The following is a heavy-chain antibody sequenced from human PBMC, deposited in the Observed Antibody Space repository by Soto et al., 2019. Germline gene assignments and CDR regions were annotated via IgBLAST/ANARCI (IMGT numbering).Heavy chain of an antibody. J-gene: IGHJ4*02. V-gene: IGHV4-34*01. Sequence: QVQLQQWGAGLLRPSETLSLTCAVYGASVSGHFWGWIRQPPGKGLEWIGETTQSGRTSYNPSPKRRAAISVDTSKNQFSLYLTSVTAADTAVYYCARGNAAAATRYWGQGTLVIVSS. D-gene: IGHD6-13*01. CDR3: ARGNAAAATRY. CDR1: GASVSGHF. CDR2: TTQSGRT.